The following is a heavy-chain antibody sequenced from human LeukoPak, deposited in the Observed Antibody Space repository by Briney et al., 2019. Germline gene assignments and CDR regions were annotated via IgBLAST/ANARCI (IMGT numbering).Heavy chain of an antibody. Sequence: PSETPSLTCTVSGGSISSSSYYWGWIRQPPGKGLEWIGSIYYSGSTYYNPSLKSRVTISVDTSRNQFSLKLSSVTAADTAVYYCASRKLGNDYWGQGTLVTVSS. CDR2: IYYSGST. V-gene: IGHV4-39*07. CDR3: ASRKLGNDY. CDR1: GGSISSSSYY. J-gene: IGHJ4*02. D-gene: IGHD7-27*01.